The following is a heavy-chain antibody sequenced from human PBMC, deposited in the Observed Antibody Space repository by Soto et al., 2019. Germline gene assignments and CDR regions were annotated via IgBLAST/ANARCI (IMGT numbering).Heavy chain of an antibody. D-gene: IGHD2-2*01. V-gene: IGHV1-69*06. CDR2: IIPIFGTA. J-gene: IGHJ6*02. Sequence: GASVKVSCKASGGTFSSYAISWVRQAPGQGLEWMGGIIPIFGTANYAQKFQGRVTITADKSTSTAYMELSSLRSEDTAVYYCARVFHEGIXVVPATPFHYYYYGMDVWGQGTTVTVSS. CDR3: ARVFHEGIXVVPATPFHYYYYGMDV. CDR1: GGTFSSYA.